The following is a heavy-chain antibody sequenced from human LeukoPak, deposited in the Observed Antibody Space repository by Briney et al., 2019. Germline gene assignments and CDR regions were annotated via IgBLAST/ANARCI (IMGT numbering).Heavy chain of an antibody. CDR2: ISYDGSNK. CDR3: ARGPAMITFGGVIVPFDY. J-gene: IGHJ4*02. CDR1: GFTFSSYA. Sequence: PGGSLRLSCAASGFTFSSYAMHWVRQAPGKGLEWVAVISYDGSNKYYADSVKGRFTISRDNSKNTLNLQMNSLRAEDTAVYYCARGPAMITFGGVIVPFDYWGQGTLVTVSS. V-gene: IGHV3-30*04. D-gene: IGHD3-16*02.